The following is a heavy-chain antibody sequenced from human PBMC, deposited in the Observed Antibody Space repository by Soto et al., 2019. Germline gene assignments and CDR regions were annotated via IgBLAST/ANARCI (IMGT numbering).Heavy chain of an antibody. D-gene: IGHD3-22*01. V-gene: IGHV3-30*18. Sequence: QVQLVESGGGVVQPGRSLRLSCAASGFTFSSYGMHRVRQAPGKGLEWVAVISYDGSNKYYADSVKGRFTISRDNSKNTLYLQMNSLRAEDTAVYYCAKAPSRITMIVVVTLPDYWGQGTLVTVSS. J-gene: IGHJ4*02. CDR2: ISYDGSNK. CDR3: AKAPSRITMIVVVTLPDY. CDR1: GFTFSSYG.